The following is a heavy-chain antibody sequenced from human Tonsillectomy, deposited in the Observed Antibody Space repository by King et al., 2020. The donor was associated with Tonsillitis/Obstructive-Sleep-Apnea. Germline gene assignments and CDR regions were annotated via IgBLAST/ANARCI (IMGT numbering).Heavy chain of an antibody. V-gene: IGHV7-4-1*02. Sequence: QLVQSGSELKKPGASVKISCKASGYTFTSYAMNWVRQAPGQGIEWMGWIKTNTGNPTYAHGFTGRFVFSLDTSVRAPYLQINNLTAEDTAVYYCARWGLVLFGELWGLFDSWGQGTLVTVSS. D-gene: IGHD3-10*01. CDR3: ARWGLVLFGELWGLFDS. J-gene: IGHJ4*02. CDR2: IKTNTGNP. CDR1: GYTFTSYA.